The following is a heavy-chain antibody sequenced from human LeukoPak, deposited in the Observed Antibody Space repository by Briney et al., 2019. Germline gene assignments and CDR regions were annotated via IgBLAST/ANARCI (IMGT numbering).Heavy chain of an antibody. D-gene: IGHD1-26*01. CDR3: ARGPGWALHKRYFDS. CDR2: VSWDNGHI. CDR1: GFALQNYA. V-gene: IGHV3-9*01. J-gene: IGHJ4*02. Sequence: PGGSLRLPCAASGFALQNYAMHWVRQAPGGGLEWVSSVSWDNGHIAYADSVKGRFSISRDNAKNSLYLQMSSLRPEDTALYYCARGPGWALHKRYFDSWGQGALVIVSS.